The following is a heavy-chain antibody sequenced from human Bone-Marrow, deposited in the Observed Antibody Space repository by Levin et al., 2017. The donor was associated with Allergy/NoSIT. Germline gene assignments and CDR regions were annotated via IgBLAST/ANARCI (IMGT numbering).Heavy chain of an antibody. V-gene: IGHV3-9*01. CDR3: ANEEF. Sequence: PGGSLRLSCAASGFSLDDYAMHWVRQAPGKGLEWVSGITWNSGTREYADSVKGRFTISRDNAQNSLYLQMDSLRPEDTALYFCANEEFWGRGTMVTVSS. CDR1: GFSLDDYA. D-gene: IGHD2/OR15-2a*01. J-gene: IGHJ6*02. CDR2: ITWNSGTR.